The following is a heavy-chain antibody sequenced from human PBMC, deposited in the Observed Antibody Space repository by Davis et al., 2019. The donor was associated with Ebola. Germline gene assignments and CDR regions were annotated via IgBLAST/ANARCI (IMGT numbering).Heavy chain of an antibody. CDR1: GFPITNYW. CDR2: IKSDGST. V-gene: IGHV3-74*01. CDR3: ARDVWVMIQLWLPAFDY. Sequence: HTGGSLRLSCVASGFPITNYWTHWVRQAPGKGLVWVSRIKSDGSTIYADSVKGRFTISRDNAKNSLYLQMNSLRAEDTAVYYCARDVWVMIQLWLPAFDYWGQGTLVTVSS. J-gene: IGHJ4*02. D-gene: IGHD5-18*01.